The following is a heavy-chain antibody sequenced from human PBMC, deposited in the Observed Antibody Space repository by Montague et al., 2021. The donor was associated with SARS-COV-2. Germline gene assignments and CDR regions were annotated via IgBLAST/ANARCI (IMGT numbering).Heavy chain of an antibody. V-gene: IGHV4-34*01. Sequence: SETLSLTCAGDSGSVSGGYWAWVGKAQGWGLVWNGESNHTGSASYNPSLKSRVTLSKDTSKNQFSLKLQSLTAADTAVYYCARGQVTISGVLIFIPAAGPLDVWGQGTLVTVSS. J-gene: IGHJ3*01. CDR2: SNHTGSA. D-gene: IGHD3-3*01. CDR3: ARGQVTISGVLIFIPAAGPLDV. CDR1: SGSVSGGY.